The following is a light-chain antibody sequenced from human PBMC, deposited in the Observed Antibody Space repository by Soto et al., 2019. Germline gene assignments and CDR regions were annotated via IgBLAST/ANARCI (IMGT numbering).Light chain of an antibody. Sequence: EIVMTQSPATLSVSPGERATLSCRASQSVSSNLAWYQQKPGQAPRLLIYGASTRATDIPARFSGSGSGTEFTLTISSLQSEDFAVYYCQQYSNWPLFTFGPGTKVDIK. V-gene: IGKV3-15*01. CDR2: GAS. J-gene: IGKJ3*01. CDR1: QSVSSN. CDR3: QQYSNWPLFT.